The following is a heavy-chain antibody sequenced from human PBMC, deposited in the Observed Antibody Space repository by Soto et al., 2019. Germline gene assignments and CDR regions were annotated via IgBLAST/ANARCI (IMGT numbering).Heavy chain of an antibody. V-gene: IGHV1-69*13. CDR2: IIPIFGTA. Sequence: ASVKVSCKASGGTFTNYAFSWVRQAPGQGLEWLGGIIPIFGTADYAQKFQGRVTITADESTGTAYMELSSLRSEDTAVYYCARGRGVTMIVYFDYWGQGTLVTVSS. D-gene: IGHD3-22*01. J-gene: IGHJ4*02. CDR1: GGTFTNYA. CDR3: ARGRGVTMIVYFDY.